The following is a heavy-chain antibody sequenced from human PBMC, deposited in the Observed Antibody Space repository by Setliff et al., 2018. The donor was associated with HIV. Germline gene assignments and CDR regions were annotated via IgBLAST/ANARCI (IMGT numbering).Heavy chain of an antibody. V-gene: IGHV4-59*01. Sequence: SETLSLTCTVSGGSISTYYWSWIRQPPGKGLEWIGLIYYNGNTNYSPSLKSRVTISVDSSKNQFSLKLTSATAADAAIYYCARQFPPYHSGAHYSDLWSQGTLVTAPQ. CDR1: GGSISTYY. D-gene: IGHD6-19*01. CDR3: ARQFPPYHSGAHYSDL. J-gene: IGHJ5*02. CDR2: IYYNGNT.